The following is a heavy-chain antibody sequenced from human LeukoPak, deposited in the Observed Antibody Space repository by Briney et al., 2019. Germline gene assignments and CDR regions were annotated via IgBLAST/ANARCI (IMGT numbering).Heavy chain of an antibody. Sequence: SEALSHTCLFSGGSISCGGYYWSWTRQHPGKGLEWIGYIYYSGSTCYNPSLKSLFTISVDTSKTQFSLKLSSVTAADTAVYYCARSRYYYDSSAYLRGYDYMDVWGKGTTVTVSS. V-gene: IGHV4-31*01. CDR3: ARSRYYYDSSAYLRGYDYMDV. D-gene: IGHD3-22*01. CDR1: GGSISCGGYY. CDR2: IYYSGST. J-gene: IGHJ6*03.